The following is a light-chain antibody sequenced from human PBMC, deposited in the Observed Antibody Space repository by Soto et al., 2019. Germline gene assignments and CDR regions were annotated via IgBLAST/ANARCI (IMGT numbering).Light chain of an antibody. CDR2: EVS. Sequence: HSVLSQPASVSGSPGQSITISCTGTNRDVGSYNYVSWYQHHPGKAPKLMISEVSNRPSGISNRFSGSKSGDTAFLIISGLQAEDEADYYCSSSAITSAPIYVFGTGTKVTVL. J-gene: IGLJ1*01. CDR3: SSSAITSAPIYV. CDR1: NRDVGSYNY. V-gene: IGLV2-14*01.